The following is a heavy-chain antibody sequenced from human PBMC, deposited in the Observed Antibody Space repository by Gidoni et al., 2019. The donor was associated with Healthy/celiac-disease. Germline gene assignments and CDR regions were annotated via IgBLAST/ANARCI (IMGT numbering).Heavy chain of an antibody. Sequence: QLQLQESGPGLVKPSETLSLTCTVSGGSISSSSYYWGWIRQPPGKGLEWIGSIYYSGSTYYNPSLKSRVTISVDTSKNQFSLKLSSVTAADTAVYYCARHPQVATIHSNWFDPWGQGTLVTVSS. CDR2: IYYSGST. CDR3: ARHPQVATIHSNWFDP. J-gene: IGHJ5*02. D-gene: IGHD5-12*01. V-gene: IGHV4-39*01. CDR1: GGSISSSSYY.